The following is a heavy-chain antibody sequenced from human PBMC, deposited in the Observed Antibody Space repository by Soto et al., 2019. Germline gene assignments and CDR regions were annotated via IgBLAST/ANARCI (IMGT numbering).Heavy chain of an antibody. CDR1: GFTFSSYA. CDR3: AKTSGGSYPGSRIFDC. J-gene: IGHJ4*02. D-gene: IGHD1-26*01. Sequence: EVQLLESGGGLVQPGGSLILSCAASGFTFSSYAMSWVRQAPGKGLEWVSVITDGGGSTLYADPVTGRFTISRDNSRNTLYLQMNSLRVEDTAIYYCAKTSGGSYPGSRIFDCWGQGTRVTVSS. CDR2: ITDGGGST. V-gene: IGHV3-23*01.